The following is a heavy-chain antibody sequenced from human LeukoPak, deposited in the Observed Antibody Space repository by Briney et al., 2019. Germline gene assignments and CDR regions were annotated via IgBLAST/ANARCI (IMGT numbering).Heavy chain of an antibody. CDR1: GFTVSSSF. V-gene: IGHV3-66*01. CDR3: ARASDYYDSSGYYHDAFDI. Sequence: PGGSLRLSCAASGFTVSSSFMSWVRQAPGKGLEWVSVIYTGGSTYYADSVKGRFTISRDDSKNMVYLQMNSLRAEDTAVYYCARASDYYDSSGYYHDAFDIWGQGTMVTVSS. J-gene: IGHJ3*02. CDR2: IYTGGST. D-gene: IGHD3-22*01.